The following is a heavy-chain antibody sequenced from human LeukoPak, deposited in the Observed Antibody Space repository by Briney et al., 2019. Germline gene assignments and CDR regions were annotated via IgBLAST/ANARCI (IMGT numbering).Heavy chain of an antibody. Sequence: PGGSLRLSCAASGFSVSNNYMTWVRQAPGKGLEWVSVIYSHGSTHYGDSVRGRFTISRDNSKNTFYLQMNSLKDEDTAVCYCARGEILTGPFDYWGQGTLVTVSS. D-gene: IGHD3-9*01. J-gene: IGHJ4*02. CDR2: IYSHGST. CDR1: GFSVSNNY. CDR3: ARGEILTGPFDY. V-gene: IGHV3-53*01.